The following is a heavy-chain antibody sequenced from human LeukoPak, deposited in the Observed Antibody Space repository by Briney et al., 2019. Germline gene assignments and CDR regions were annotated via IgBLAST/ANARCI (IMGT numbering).Heavy chain of an antibody. J-gene: IGHJ4*02. CDR3: AKGELRIAARAFDY. V-gene: IGHV3-23*01. CDR2: ISGSGGST. Sequence: GWSLRLSCAASGFTFSSYAMSWVRQAPGKGLEWVSAISGSGGSTYYADSVKGRFTISRDNSKNKLYLQMNSLRAEDTAVYYCAKGELRIAARAFDYWGQGTLVTVSS. CDR1: GFTFSSYA. D-gene: IGHD6-6*01.